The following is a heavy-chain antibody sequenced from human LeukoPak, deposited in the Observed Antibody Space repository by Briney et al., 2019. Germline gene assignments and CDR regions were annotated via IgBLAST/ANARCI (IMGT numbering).Heavy chain of an antibody. CDR1: GDSVSSNSAA. D-gene: IGHD6-13*01. J-gene: IGHJ5*02. CDR2: TYYRSKWYN. Sequence: SQTLSLTCAISGDSVSSNSAAWNWIRQSPSRGLEWLGRTYYRSKWYNDYAVSVKSRITINPDTSKNQFSLQLNSVTPEDTAVYYCAREVIRGSSWCNWFDPWGQGTLVTVSS. V-gene: IGHV6-1*01. CDR3: AREVIRGSSWCNWFDP.